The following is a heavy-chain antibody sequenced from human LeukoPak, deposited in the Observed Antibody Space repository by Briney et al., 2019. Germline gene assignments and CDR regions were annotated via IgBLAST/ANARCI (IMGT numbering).Heavy chain of an antibody. J-gene: IGHJ5*02. Sequence: ASVKVSCKASGYTFTSYYMHWVRQAPGQGLEWMGWINPNSGGTNYAQKFQGRVTMTRDTSISTAYMELSRLRSDDTAVYYCARGTVTILREVARWFDPWGQGTLVTVSS. CDR1: GYTFTSYY. V-gene: IGHV1-2*02. CDR2: INPNSGGT. CDR3: ARGTVTILREVARWFDP. D-gene: IGHD4-11*01.